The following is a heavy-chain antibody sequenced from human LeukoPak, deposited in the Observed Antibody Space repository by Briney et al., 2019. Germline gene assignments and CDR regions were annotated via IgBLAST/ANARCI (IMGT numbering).Heavy chain of an antibody. J-gene: IGHJ5*02. D-gene: IGHD3/OR15-3a*01. Sequence: PSQTLSLTCTVSGGSISSGSYYWSWIRQPAGKGLEWIGYIYYSGSTNYNPSLKSRVTISVDTSKNQFSLKLSSVTAADTAVYYCARGRGLALRGFDPWGQGTLVTVSS. V-gene: IGHV4-61*10. CDR2: IYYSGST. CDR1: GGSISSGSYY. CDR3: ARGRGLALRGFDP.